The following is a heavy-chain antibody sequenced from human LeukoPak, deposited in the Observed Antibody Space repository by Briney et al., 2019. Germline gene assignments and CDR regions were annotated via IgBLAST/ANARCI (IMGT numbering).Heavy chain of an antibody. Sequence: GGSLRLSCAASGFTFSSSAMSWVRQAPGKGLEWVSAISDSGITTYYADSVKGQFTVSRDNSKNTLYLQMNSLRAEDTALYYCAKEGPPSSGWPFDYWGQGTLVTVSS. D-gene: IGHD6-19*01. J-gene: IGHJ4*02. CDR2: ISDSGITT. V-gene: IGHV3-23*01. CDR3: AKEGPPSSGWPFDY. CDR1: GFTFSSSA.